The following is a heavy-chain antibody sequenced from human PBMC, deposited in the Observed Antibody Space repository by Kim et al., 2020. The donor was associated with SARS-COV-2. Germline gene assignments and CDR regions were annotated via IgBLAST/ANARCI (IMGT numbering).Heavy chain of an antibody. CDR3: ARPRSGWFDAFDI. D-gene: IGHD6-19*01. J-gene: IGHJ3*02. V-gene: IGHV1-46*01. Sequence: YEQKVQGRVTMTRDTSTSTVYMELSSLRSEDTAVYYCARPRSGWFDAFDIWGQGTMVTVSS.